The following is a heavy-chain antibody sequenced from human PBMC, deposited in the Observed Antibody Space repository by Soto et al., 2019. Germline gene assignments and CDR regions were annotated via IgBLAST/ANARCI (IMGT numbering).Heavy chain of an antibody. D-gene: IGHD1-1*01. V-gene: IGHV3-23*01. J-gene: IGHJ5*02. CDR2: ISSSDGTA. CDR1: GFTFSSSA. CDR3: VISLNTHWKNFSAP. Sequence: GGSLRLSCAASGFTFSSSAMNWVRQAPGKGLEWVSIISSSDGTAYYADSVKGRFTISRDNSKNTLYLDMNSLRAEDTALYYFVISLNTHWKNFSAPWGQGTLVTVSA.